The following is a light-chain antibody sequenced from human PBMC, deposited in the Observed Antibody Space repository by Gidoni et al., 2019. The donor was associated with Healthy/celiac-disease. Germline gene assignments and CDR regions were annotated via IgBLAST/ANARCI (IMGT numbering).Light chain of an antibody. CDR1: QSLLHSNGYNY. Sequence: EIVMTQSPLSLPVTPGEPAAISCRSSQSLLHSNGYNYLDWYLQKQGQSPQLLIYLGSNRASGVPDRFSGSGSGTDFTLKISRVEAEDVGVYYCMQALQTPPTFGGGTKVEIK. CDR2: LGS. CDR3: MQALQTPPT. J-gene: IGKJ4*01. V-gene: IGKV2-28*01.